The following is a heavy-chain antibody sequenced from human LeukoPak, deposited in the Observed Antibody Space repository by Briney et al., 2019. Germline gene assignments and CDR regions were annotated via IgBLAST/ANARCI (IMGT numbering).Heavy chain of an antibody. J-gene: IGHJ4*02. CDR1: GGSISSGGYY. D-gene: IGHD6-19*01. CDR3: ARVYSPRTVAGTGFDN. CDR2: IYHSENT. Sequence: TLSLTCTVSGGSISSGGYYWSWIRQHPGKGLEWIGYIYHSENTNYNPSLKSRVTMSVDTSKNQFSLKLSSVTAADTAVYYCARVYSPRTVAGTGFDNWGQGTLVTVSS. V-gene: IGHV4-31*03.